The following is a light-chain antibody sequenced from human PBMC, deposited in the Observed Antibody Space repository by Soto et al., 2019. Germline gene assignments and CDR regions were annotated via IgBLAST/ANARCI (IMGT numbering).Light chain of an antibody. CDR1: QSISSW. Sequence: DIQMTQSPSTLSASVGDRVTSTCRASQSISSWLAWYQQKPGKAPKLLIYKASRLHSGVSSRFSGSESGTEFTLTISSLQPDDFATYYCQQYSGDSRTFGQGTKVDIK. CDR3: QQYSGDSRT. J-gene: IGKJ1*01. V-gene: IGKV1-5*03. CDR2: KAS.